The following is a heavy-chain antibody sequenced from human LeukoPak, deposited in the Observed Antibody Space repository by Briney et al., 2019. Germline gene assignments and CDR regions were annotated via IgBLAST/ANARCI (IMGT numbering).Heavy chain of an antibody. Sequence: ASVKGSCKASGYTFTCYFLHWVRQAPGQGLEWMGIINPSGGTTTYAQKFQGRVTMTRDMSTSTVYMELSSLRSEDTAVFYCARGPSQGSGTFWYWGQGTLVTVSS. CDR2: INPSGGTT. J-gene: IGHJ4*02. V-gene: IGHV1-46*01. CDR1: GYTFTCYF. D-gene: IGHD3-10*01. CDR3: ARGPSQGSGTFWY.